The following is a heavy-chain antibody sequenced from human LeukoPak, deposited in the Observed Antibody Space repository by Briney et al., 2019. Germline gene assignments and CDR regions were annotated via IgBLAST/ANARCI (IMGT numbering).Heavy chain of an antibody. CDR2: MNPNSGNT. J-gene: IGHJ4*02. V-gene: IGHV1-8*01. CDR3: ARGLEPLLVPAAMLGNQLDDY. Sequence: ASVKVSCKASGYTFTSYDINWVRQATGQGLEWMGWMNPNSGNTGYAQKFQGRVTMTRNTSISTAYMELSSLRSEDTAVYYCARGLEPLLVPAAMLGNQLDDYWGQGTLVTVSS. CDR1: GYTFTSYD. D-gene: IGHD2-2*01.